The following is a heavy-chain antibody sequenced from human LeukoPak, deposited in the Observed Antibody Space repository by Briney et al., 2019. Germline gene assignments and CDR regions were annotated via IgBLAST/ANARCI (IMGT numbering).Heavy chain of an antibody. CDR3: ARERLFVD. CDR1: GYTFTGYY. Sequence: AAVKVSCKASGYTFTGYYMHWVRQAPGQGLEWMGWINPNSCGTNYVQKFQGRASMTRDTSISLAYMELRRLRSDDTAVYYCARERLFVDWGQGTLVTVSS. V-gene: IGHV1-2*02. CDR2: INPNSCGT. D-gene: IGHD2-21*01. J-gene: IGHJ4*02.